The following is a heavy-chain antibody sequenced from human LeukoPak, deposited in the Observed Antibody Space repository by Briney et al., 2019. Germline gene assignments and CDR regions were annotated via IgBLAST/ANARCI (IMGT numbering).Heavy chain of an antibody. V-gene: IGHV3-30*04. D-gene: IGHD3-10*01. CDR2: ISYDGSNK. Sequence: PGGSLRLSCAASGFTFSSYAMHWVRQAPGKGLEWVAVISYDGSNKYYADSVKGRFTISRDNSKNTLYLQMSSLRAEDTAVYYCASYGSGSYPNYYYYGMDVWGKGTTVTVSS. CDR3: ASYGSGSYPNYYYYGMDV. J-gene: IGHJ6*04. CDR1: GFTFSSYA.